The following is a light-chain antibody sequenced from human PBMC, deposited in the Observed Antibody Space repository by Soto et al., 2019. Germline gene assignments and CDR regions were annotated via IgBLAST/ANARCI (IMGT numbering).Light chain of an antibody. CDR3: QQYTDWPRT. Sequence: EIVRTQSPATRSLSPGERAIVSCRASQSIDTYLAWYQQKPGQSPRLLMYDASTRATGIPARFSATGSGTEFTLTISSLQSEDFGIYYCQQYTDWPRTFGPGTKVDIK. CDR2: DAS. J-gene: IGKJ1*01. CDR1: QSIDTY. V-gene: IGKV3-15*01.